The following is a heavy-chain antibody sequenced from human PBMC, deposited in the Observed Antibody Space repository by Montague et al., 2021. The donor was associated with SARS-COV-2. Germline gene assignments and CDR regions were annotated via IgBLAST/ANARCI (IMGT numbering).Heavy chain of an antibody. J-gene: IGHJ2*01. CDR3: ARVHIVVVTAMRYFDL. V-gene: IGHV4-31*03. D-gene: IGHD2-21*02. CDR1: GGSISSGGYY. CDR2: IYYSGST. Sequence: SETLSLTCTVSGGSISSGGYYWSWIRQHPGKGLEWIGYIYYSGSTYYNPSLKNRVTISVDTSKNQFSLKLSSVTAADTAVYYCARVHIVVVTAMRYFDLWGRGTLVTVSS.